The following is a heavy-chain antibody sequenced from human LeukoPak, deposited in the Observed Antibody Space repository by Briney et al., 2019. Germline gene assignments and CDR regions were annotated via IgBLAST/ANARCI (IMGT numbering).Heavy chain of an antibody. CDR1: GFTFSSYA. CDR2: ISYDGSNK. CDR3: AREMIGFDY. J-gene: IGHJ4*02. Sequence: GGSLRLSCAASGFTFSSYAMHWVRQAPGKGLEWVAVISYDGSNKYYADSVKGRFTISRDNSKNTLYLQMNSLRAEDTAVYYCAREMIGFDYWGQGTQVTVSS. V-gene: IGHV3-30*04. D-gene: IGHD3-22*01.